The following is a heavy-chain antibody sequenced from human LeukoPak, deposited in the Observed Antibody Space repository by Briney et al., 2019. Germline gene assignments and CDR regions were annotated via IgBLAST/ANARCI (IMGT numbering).Heavy chain of an antibody. CDR2: IYYSGST. Sequence: TSETLSLTCAVSGGSISSYYWNWIRQPPGKGLEWIGYIYYSGSTNYNPSLKSRVTISVDTSKNQLSLRLSSMTAADTAVYYCARIGSEWFGEQHFDYWGQGTLVAVSS. CDR1: GGSISSYY. D-gene: IGHD3-10*01. J-gene: IGHJ4*02. CDR3: ARIGSEWFGEQHFDY. V-gene: IGHV4-59*01.